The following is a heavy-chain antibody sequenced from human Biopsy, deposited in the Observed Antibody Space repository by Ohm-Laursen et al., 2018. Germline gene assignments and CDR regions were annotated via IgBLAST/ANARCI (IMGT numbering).Heavy chain of an antibody. CDR1: GYSFTSYY. D-gene: IGHD6-19*01. Sequence: SSVKVSCKASGYSFTSYYMHWVRQAPGQGLEWMGMINPSGPTTSYPQIFQGRVTMTRDTSKSTVYMELSSLRSADTAVYFCARNTGWYGDLYYFDYWGQGTLVTVSS. J-gene: IGHJ4*02. CDR2: INPSGPTT. CDR3: ARNTGWYGDLYYFDY. V-gene: IGHV1-46*01.